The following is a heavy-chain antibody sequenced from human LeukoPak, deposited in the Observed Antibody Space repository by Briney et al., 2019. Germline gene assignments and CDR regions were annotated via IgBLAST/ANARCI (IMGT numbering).Heavy chain of an antibody. V-gene: IGHV3-21*01. CDR2: ITSSGSYI. Sequence: PRGSLRLSCAASAFSFSDYNMNWVRQAPGKGLEWVSSITSSGSYIYYADSVKGRFTISRDNAKNSLYLQSNSLRAEDTAAYYCARVYDEDQFDYWGQGTLVTVSS. D-gene: IGHD3-16*01. CDR1: AFSFSDYN. J-gene: IGHJ4*02. CDR3: ARVYDEDQFDY.